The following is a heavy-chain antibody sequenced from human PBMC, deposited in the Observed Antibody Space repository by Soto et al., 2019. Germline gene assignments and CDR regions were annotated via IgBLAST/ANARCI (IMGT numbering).Heavy chain of an antibody. D-gene: IGHD3-10*01. CDR1: GFTLTTYT. J-gene: IGHJ6*02. V-gene: IGHV3-21*01. CDR3: VRERGLSSFYGMDV. Sequence: VGSLRLSCEASGFTLTTYTMNWVRQASGKGLEWVSSITSSSGHIYYADSVKGRFTISRDNARNSLYLQMNSLRAEDTAVYYCVRERGLSSFYGMDVWGQGTTVTVSS. CDR2: ITSSSGHI.